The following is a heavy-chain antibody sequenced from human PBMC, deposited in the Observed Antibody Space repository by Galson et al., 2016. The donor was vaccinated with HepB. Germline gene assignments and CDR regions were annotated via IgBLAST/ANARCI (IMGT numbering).Heavy chain of an antibody. CDR3: TRASFDV. V-gene: IGHV1-8*01. CDR1: GYAFTNYD. CDR2: MNPSTGKT. J-gene: IGHJ3*01. Sequence: SVKVSCKASGYAFTNYDVYWVRQASGHGLEWLAWMNPSTGKTNSAQRFQGRLNMTRNTSKRESYMELNSLTYEDTAVYYCTRASFDVWGEGTMVTVSS.